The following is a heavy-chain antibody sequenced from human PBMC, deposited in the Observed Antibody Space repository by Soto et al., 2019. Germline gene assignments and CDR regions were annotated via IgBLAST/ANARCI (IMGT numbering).Heavy chain of an antibody. D-gene: IGHD6-19*01. CDR1: GGSISTYY. J-gene: IGHJ6*02. CDR3: ASDRSSGWDQGYGMDV. CDR2: IYYSGST. V-gene: IGHV4-59*01. Sequence: PSETLSLTCTVSGGSISTYYWSWIRQPPGRGLEWIGYIYYSGSTSYNPSLKSRVAISVDTSKNQFSLKLRSVTAADTAVYYCASDRSSGWDQGYGMDVWGQGTTVTVSS.